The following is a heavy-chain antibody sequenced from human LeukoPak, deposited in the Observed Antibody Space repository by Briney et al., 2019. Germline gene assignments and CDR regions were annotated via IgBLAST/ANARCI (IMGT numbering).Heavy chain of an antibody. CDR1: GFTFSSYA. V-gene: IGHV3-23*01. CDR2: ISGSGGST. Sequence: GGSLRLSCAASGFTFSSYAMSWVRQAPGKGLEWVSAISGSGGSTYYAASVKGRFTISRDNSKNTLYLQMNSLRAEDTAVYYCAKTLRPDNYVDYWGQGTLVTVSS. CDR3: AKTLRPDNYVDY. J-gene: IGHJ4*02. D-gene: IGHD1-14*01.